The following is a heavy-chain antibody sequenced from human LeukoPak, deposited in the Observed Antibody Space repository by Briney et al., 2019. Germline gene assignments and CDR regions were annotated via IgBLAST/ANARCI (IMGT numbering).Heavy chain of an antibody. J-gene: IGHJ4*02. CDR1: GFTFSSHG. D-gene: IGHD1-1*01. CDR2: IRGGGRSDT. Sequence: GGSLRLSCVASGFTFSSHGMGWVRQGPGKGLEWVSVIRGGGRSDTYYADSVKGRFTISRDNTKNTLLLQMSSLRAEDTAVYFCAKENYNWNDIPYFDYWGQGTLVTVSS. CDR3: AKENYNWNDIPYFDY. V-gene: IGHV3-23*01.